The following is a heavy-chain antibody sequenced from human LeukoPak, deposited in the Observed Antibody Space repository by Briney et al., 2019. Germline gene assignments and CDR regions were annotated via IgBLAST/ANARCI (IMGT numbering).Heavy chain of an antibody. V-gene: IGHV3-30*02. J-gene: IGHJ4*02. D-gene: IGHD4-11*01. CDR2: IRYDGSNK. CDR3: AKGQLTTVTTWVGFDY. Sequence: GGSLRLSCAASGFTFSSYGMHWVRQAPGKGLEWMAFIRYDGSNKYYADSVKGRFTISRDNSKNTLYLQMNSLRAEDTAVYYCAKGQLTTVTTWVGFDYWGQGTLVTVSS. CDR1: GFTFSSYG.